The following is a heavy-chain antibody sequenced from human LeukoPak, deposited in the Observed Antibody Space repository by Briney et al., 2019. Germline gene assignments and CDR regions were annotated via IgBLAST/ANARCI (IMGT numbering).Heavy chain of an antibody. CDR3: ARDVEARTSAAGTFDY. D-gene: IGHD6-13*01. CDR2: ISGLGGST. CDR1: GSTFSIYA. J-gene: IGHJ4*02. Sequence: GGSLRLSCAASGSTFSIYAMSWVRQAPGKGLEWVSVISGLGGSTYYADSVKGRFAISRDNSMRTVWLQMNSLRADDKATYYCARDVEARTSAAGTFDYWGQGSLVTVSS. V-gene: IGHV3-23*01.